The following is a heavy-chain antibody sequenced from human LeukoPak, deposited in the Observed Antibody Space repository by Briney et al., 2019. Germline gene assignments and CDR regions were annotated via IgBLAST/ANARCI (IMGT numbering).Heavy chain of an antibody. V-gene: IGHV3-21*01. D-gene: IGHD6-13*01. J-gene: IGHJ6*02. CDR3: ARDLQPHVDYYGMDV. Sequence: GGSLRLSCAAFGFTFSSYGMNWVRQAPGKGLEWVSSISSSSSYIYYADSVKGRFTISRDNAKNSLYLQTNSLRAEDTAVYYCARDLQPHVDYYGMDVWGQGTTVTVSS. CDR2: ISSSSSYI. CDR1: GFTFSSYG.